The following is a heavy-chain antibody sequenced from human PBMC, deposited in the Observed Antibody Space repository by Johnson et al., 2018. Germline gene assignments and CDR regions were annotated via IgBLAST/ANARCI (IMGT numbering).Heavy chain of an antibody. CDR1: GGSISSSSYY. CDR3: SRDLHSYIVGTKISQYYYMDV. D-gene: IGHD1-26*01. Sequence: QVQLQESGPGLVKPSETLSLTCTVSGGSISSSSYYWGWIRQPPGKGLEWIGSVSYSGSTYYSGSTYYNPSLTSRVNISVDTSDNQFSLKLTSVTAADTAVYYCSRDLHSYIVGTKISQYYYMDVWGKGTTVTVSS. J-gene: IGHJ6*03. CDR2: VSYSGSTYYSGST. V-gene: IGHV4-39*07.